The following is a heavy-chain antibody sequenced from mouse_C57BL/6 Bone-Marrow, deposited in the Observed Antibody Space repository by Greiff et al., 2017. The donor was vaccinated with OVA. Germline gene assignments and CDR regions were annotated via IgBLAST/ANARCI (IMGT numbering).Heavy chain of an antibody. J-gene: IGHJ3*01. CDR3: AREWGIYYDYDGFAY. D-gene: IGHD2-4*01. V-gene: IGHV5-16*01. Sequence: EVKLVESEGGLVQPGSSMKLSCTASGFTFSDYYMAWVRQVPEKGLEWVANINYDGSSTYYLDSLKSRFIISRDNAKNILYLQMSSLKSEDTATYYCAREWGIYYDYDGFAYWGKGTLVTVSA. CDR1: GFTFSDYY. CDR2: INYDGSST.